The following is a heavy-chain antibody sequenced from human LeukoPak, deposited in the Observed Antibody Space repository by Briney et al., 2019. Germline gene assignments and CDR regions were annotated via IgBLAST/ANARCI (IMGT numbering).Heavy chain of an antibody. CDR3: ARGRGYSYGPPGSPDY. CDR2: IYHSGST. D-gene: IGHD5-18*01. V-gene: IGHV4-38-2*02. CDR1: GYSISSGYY. J-gene: IGHJ4*02. Sequence: SETLSLTCTVSGYSISSGYYWGWIRQPPGKGLEWIGSIYHSGSTYYNPSLKSRVTISVDTSKNQFSLKLSSVTAADTAVYYCARGRGYSYGPPGSPDYWGQGTLVTVSS.